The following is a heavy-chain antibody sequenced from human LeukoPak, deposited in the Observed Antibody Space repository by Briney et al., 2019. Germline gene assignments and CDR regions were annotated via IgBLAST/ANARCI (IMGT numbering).Heavy chain of an antibody. J-gene: IGHJ4*02. D-gene: IGHD3-10*01. V-gene: IGHV4-4*02. CDR2: IYHSGST. Sequence: SETLSLTCADPGGSITSSNWWSWVRQPPGKGLEWIGAIYHSGSTNYNPSLKSRVTISVDKSKNQFSLKLSSVTAADTAVYYCARDDYGSGSYRPYFDYWGQGTLVTVSS. CDR1: GGSITSSNW. CDR3: ARDDYGSGSYRPYFDY.